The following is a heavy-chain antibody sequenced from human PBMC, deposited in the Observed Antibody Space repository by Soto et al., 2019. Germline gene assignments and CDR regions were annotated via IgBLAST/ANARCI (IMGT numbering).Heavy chain of an antibody. D-gene: IGHD3-22*01. CDR2: IYHTGNA. Sequence: SETLSLTCAVYGGSFSGYYWSWIRQPPGEGLELIGSIYHTGNAYYNPSLKSRVTISVDTSKNQFSLKLTSVTAADAALYYCARDFFDSSDYTTNWFDPWGQGTLVTVSS. CDR3: ARDFFDSSDYTTNWFDP. V-gene: IGHV4-34*01. J-gene: IGHJ5*02. CDR1: GGSFSGYY.